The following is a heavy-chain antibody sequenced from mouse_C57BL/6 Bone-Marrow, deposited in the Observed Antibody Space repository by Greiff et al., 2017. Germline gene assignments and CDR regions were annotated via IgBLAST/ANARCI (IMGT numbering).Heavy chain of an antibody. V-gene: IGHV14-4*01. Sequence: EVQLQQSGAELVRPGASVRLSCTASGFNIKDDYMHWVKQRPEQGLEWIGWIDPEDGNTECASKFQGKAPITADTSSNTAYLQLSSLTSEDTAVYYCSTLRNWGQGTTLTVAS. CDR3: STLRN. CDR2: IDPEDGNT. CDR1: GFNIKDDY. J-gene: IGHJ2*01.